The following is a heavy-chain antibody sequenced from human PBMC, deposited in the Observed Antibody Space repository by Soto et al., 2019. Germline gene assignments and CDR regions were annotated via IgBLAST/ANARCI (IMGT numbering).Heavy chain of an antibody. Sequence: EVQLLESGGGLGQPGGSLRLSCAASGFTFSSYAMSWVRQAPGKGLEWVSVISGSGGSTYYADSVKGRFTISRDNSKNTLYLQMSSPRVEDTAVYYCASTPRDITMVRGVVIGDYWGQGTLVIVSS. V-gene: IGHV3-23*01. CDR3: ASTPRDITMVRGVVIGDY. J-gene: IGHJ4*02. CDR1: GFTFSSYA. D-gene: IGHD3-10*01. CDR2: ISGSGGST.